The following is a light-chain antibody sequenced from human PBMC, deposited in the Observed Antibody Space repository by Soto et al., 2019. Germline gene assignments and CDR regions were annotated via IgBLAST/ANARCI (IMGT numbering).Light chain of an antibody. CDR1: SNDVGLYNY. V-gene: IGLV2-14*01. J-gene: IGLJ1*01. Sequence: QSALTQPASVSGSPGQSITISCNGTSNDVGLYNYVSWYQRHPGKAPKLMIYDVASRPSGVSNRFSGSKSGNTASLTISGLQVDDEADYYCSSYTISTTYVFGTGTKVTVL. CDR2: DVA. CDR3: SSYTISTTYV.